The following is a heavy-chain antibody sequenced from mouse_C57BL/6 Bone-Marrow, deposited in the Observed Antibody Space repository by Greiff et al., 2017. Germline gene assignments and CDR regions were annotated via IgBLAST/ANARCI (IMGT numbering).Heavy chain of an antibody. J-gene: IGHJ2*01. CDR3: ARLLDY. V-gene: IGHV5-6*01. CDR2: ISSGGSDT. CDR1: GFTFSSYG. Sequence: DVQLVESGGDLVKPGGSLKLSCAASGFTFSSYGMSWVRQTPDKRLEWVATISSGGSDTYYPDSVKGRFTISRDNAKNTLYLQMSSLKSEDTAMYYCARLLDYWGQGTTLTVSS.